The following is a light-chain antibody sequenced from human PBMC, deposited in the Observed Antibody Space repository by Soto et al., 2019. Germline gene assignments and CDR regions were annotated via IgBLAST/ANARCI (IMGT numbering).Light chain of an antibody. CDR3: QSYDSSLSAVV. Sequence: QSVLTQPPSVSGAPGQGVTISCTGSSSNIGAGYDVHWYQHLPGTAPKLLIHTNVNRLSGVPDRFSGSKSDTSASLAITGLLAEDEADYYCQSYDSSLSAVVFGGGTKVTVL. V-gene: IGLV1-40*01. CDR2: TNV. CDR1: SSNIGAGYD. J-gene: IGLJ2*01.